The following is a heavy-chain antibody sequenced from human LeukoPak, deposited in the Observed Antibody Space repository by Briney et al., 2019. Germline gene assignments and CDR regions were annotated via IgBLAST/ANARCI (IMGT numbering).Heavy chain of an antibody. D-gene: IGHD5-24*01. CDR1: GYTFTSYG. J-gene: IGHJ4*02. CDR2: ISAYNGNT. Sequence: GASVKVSCKASGYTFTSYGISWVRQAPGQGLEWMGWISAYNGNTNYAQKLQGRVTMTTDTSTSTAYMELRSLRSDDTAVYYCAAEGDGYNYTGAFDYWGQGTLVTVSS. V-gene: IGHV1-18*01. CDR3: AAEGDGYNYTGAFDY.